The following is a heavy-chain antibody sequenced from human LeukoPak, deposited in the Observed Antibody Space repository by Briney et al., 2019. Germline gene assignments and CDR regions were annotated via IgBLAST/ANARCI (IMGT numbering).Heavy chain of an antibody. V-gene: IGHV3-30*02. J-gene: IGHJ4*02. CDR2: IRYDGSSY. D-gene: IGHD3-22*01. Sequence: GGSLRLSCAASGFTFSSFGMHWVRQAPGKGLEWVAFIRYDGSSYYYRDSVKGRLTISRDNSKNTLSLQMNSLRAEDTAVYYCAKDAAYYYESSRHHFDYWGQGTLVTVSS. CDR1: GFTFSSFG. CDR3: AKDAAYYYESSRHHFDY.